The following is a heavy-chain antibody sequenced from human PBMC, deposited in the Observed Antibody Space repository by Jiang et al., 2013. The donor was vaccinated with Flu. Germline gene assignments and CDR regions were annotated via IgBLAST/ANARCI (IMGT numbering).Heavy chain of an antibody. CDR3: ARDRGPYCTNGVCYDKNYYYYGMDV. V-gene: IGHV6-1*01. Sequence: QTLSLTCAISGDSVSSNSAAWNWIRQSPSRGLEWLGRTYYRSKWYNDYAVSVKSRITINPDTSENQFSLQLNSVTPEDTAVYYCARDRGPYCTNGVCYDKNYYYYGMDVWGKGTTVTVSS. CDR2: TYYRSKWYN. J-gene: IGHJ6*04. CDR1: GDSVSSNSAA. D-gene: IGHD2-8*01.